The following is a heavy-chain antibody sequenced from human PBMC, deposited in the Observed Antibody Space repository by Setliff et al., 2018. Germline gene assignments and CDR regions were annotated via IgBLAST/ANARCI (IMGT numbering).Heavy chain of an antibody. CDR2: IGHTGSI. J-gene: IGHJ4*02. CDR1: GYSISSGYI. V-gene: IGHV4-38-2*02. CDR3: ARQSHYYDSSGLDY. D-gene: IGHD3-22*01. Sequence: SETLSLTCTVSGYSISSGYIWGWIRQPPGKGLEWVGNIGHTGSINYNPSLKSRLTISRDTSKNQVSLKLNSVTATDTAVYYCARQSHYYDSSGLDYWGQGTLVTVSS.